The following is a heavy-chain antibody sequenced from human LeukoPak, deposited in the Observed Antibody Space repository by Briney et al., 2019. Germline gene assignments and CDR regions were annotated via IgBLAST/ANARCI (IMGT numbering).Heavy chain of an antibody. V-gene: IGHV1-2*02. Sequence: ASVKVSCKASGYTFTGYYMHWVRQAPGQGLEWMGWINPNSGGTNYAQKFQGRVTMTRDTSISTAYMELSRLRSDDTAVYYCARGRNYYDSSRYYYGGDAFDIWGQGTMVTVSS. CDR1: GYTFTGYY. CDR2: INPNSGGT. CDR3: ARGRNYYDSSRYYYGGDAFDI. D-gene: IGHD3-22*01. J-gene: IGHJ3*02.